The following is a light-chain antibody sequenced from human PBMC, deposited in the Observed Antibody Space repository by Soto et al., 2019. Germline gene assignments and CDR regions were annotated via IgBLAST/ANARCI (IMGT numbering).Light chain of an antibody. CDR3: QQYNNWPMWT. CDR1: QSITRN. CDR2: GAS. V-gene: IGKV3-15*01. Sequence: EIVMTQSPATLSVSPVERATLSCRASQSITRNLAWYQQSPGQAPRLLIYGASTRATGIPARFSGSGSGTEFTLTIKSLQSEDFAVYYCQQYNNWPMWTFGQGTKVDI. J-gene: IGKJ1*01.